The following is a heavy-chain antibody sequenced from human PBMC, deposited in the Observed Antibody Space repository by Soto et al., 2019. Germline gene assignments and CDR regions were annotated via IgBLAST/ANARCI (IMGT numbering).Heavy chain of an antibody. CDR1: GFTFSSYA. CDR3: AKVENGDKQNFGFDP. CDR2: ISGSGGST. J-gene: IGHJ5*02. V-gene: IGHV3-23*01. Sequence: EVQLLESGGGLVQPGGSLRLSCAASGFTFSSYAMSWVRQAPGKGLEWVSAISGSGGSTYYADSVKGRFTISRDNSKNTLYLQMNSLRAEDKDVYYCAKVENGDKQNFGFDPWGQGTLVTVSS. D-gene: IGHD4-17*01.